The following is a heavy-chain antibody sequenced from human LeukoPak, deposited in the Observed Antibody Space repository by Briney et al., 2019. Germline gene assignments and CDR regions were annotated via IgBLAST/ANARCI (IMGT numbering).Heavy chain of an antibody. V-gene: IGHV1-2*02. D-gene: IGHD3-22*01. Sequence: ASVKVSCKTSGYTFTSYYIHWLRQAPGQGFEWMGWNDPNSGATKYEHFQGRVTMTTYTSISTAYMDLNSLRSDDTAIYFCARANPYDNNGYSPELRYWGQGTLVTVSS. CDR1: GYTFTSYY. CDR3: ARANPYDNNGYSPELRY. J-gene: IGHJ4*02. CDR2: NDPNSGAT.